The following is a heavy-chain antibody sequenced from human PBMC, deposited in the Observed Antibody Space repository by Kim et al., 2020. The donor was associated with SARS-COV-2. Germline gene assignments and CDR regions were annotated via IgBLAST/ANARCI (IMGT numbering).Heavy chain of an antibody. J-gene: IGHJ6*02. CDR1: GYTFTSYD. D-gene: IGHD4-4*01. Sequence: ASVKVSCKASGYTFTSYDINWVRQATGQGLEWMGWMNPNSGNTGYAQKFQGRVTMTRNTSISTAYMELSSLRSEDTAVYYCARVSAVTIWYYYYGMDVWGQGTTVTVSS. V-gene: IGHV1-8*01. CDR2: MNPNSGNT. CDR3: ARVSAVTIWYYYYGMDV.